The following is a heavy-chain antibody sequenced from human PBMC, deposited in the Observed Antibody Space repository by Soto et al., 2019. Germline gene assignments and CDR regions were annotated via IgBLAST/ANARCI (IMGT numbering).Heavy chain of an antibody. D-gene: IGHD2-8*01. CDR2: ISANNGNT. CDR1: GYTFTTFG. Sequence: QVRLVQSGPEVKKPGASVKVSCKASGYTFTTFGISWVRQAPGQGLEWVGWISANNGNTKYSQKFQGRVSLTTETSASTAYMELRSLRSDDTAVYYCSISAPFDMYDITPVEFWGQGTLVTVSS. CDR3: SISAPFDMYDITPVEF. J-gene: IGHJ4*02. V-gene: IGHV1-18*01.